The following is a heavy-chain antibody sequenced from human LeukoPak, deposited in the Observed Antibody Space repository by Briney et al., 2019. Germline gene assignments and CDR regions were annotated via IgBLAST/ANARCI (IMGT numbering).Heavy chain of an antibody. Sequence: PSETLSLTCTVSGGSISSYYWSWVRQPPGEGREWIGYIFYIGSTNYNPSLKSRVTISVDTSKNQFSLKLSSVTAADTAVYYCARSDGYGLVGIWGQGTMVTVSS. CDR3: ARSDGYGLVGI. CDR1: GGSISSYY. J-gene: IGHJ3*02. D-gene: IGHD3-10*01. V-gene: IGHV4-59*01. CDR2: IFYIGST.